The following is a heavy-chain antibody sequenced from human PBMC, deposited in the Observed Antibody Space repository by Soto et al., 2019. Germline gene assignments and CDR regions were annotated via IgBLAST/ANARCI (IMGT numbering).Heavy chain of an antibody. D-gene: IGHD3-22*01. J-gene: IGHJ4*02. Sequence: GGSLRLSCAASGFTFSSYGMHWVRQAPGKGLEWVAVIWYDGSNKYYADSVKGRFTISRDNSKNTLYLQMNSLRAEDTAVYYCASKSGYKVFDYWGQGTLVTVSS. V-gene: IGHV3-33*01. CDR3: ASKSGYKVFDY. CDR1: GFTFSSYG. CDR2: IWYDGSNK.